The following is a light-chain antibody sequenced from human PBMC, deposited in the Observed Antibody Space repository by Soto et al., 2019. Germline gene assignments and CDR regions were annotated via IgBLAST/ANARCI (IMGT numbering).Light chain of an antibody. CDR2: DAS. V-gene: IGKV3-20*01. CDR3: QQYGYLVT. Sequence: EIVLTQSPVTLSLSPGERATLSCRASQSVRTYLAWYQVKPGQAPRLLIYDASRRASGVPARFSGSGSGTDFTLTISRLEPEDFAVYYCQQYGYLVTFGGGTKVDIK. J-gene: IGKJ4*01. CDR1: QSVRTY.